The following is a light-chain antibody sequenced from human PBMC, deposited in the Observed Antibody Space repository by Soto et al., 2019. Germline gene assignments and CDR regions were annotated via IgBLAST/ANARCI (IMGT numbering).Light chain of an antibody. CDR2: GNF. J-gene: IGLJ1*01. V-gene: IGLV1-40*01. Sequence: QSVLTQPPSVSGAPGQRVTISCTGSSSNIGAGYDVHWYQQLPGTAPKLLIYGNFNRPSGVPDRFSGSKSGTSASLAITGLQAEDEADYYCQSYDSSLSVYYVFGTGTKLTVL. CDR1: SSNIGAGYD. CDR3: QSYDSSLSVYYV.